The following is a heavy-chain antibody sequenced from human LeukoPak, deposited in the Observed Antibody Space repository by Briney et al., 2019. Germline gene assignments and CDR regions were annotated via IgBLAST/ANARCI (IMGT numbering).Heavy chain of an antibody. CDR1: GFSITNMY. CDR2: TYINGDT. V-gene: IGHV4-4*09. J-gene: IGHJ4*02. CDR3: ARTARVFDY. Sequence: SETLSLTCAVSGFSITNMYWGWIRQPPGKGLEVIGYTYINGDTNYNPSLKSRVSISLDTSKNQLSLKMTSVTAADTAVYYCARTARVFDYWGQGILVTVSS. D-gene: IGHD5-18*01.